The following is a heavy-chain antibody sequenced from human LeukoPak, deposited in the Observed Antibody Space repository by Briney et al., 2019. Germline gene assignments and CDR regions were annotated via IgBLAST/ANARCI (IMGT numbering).Heavy chain of an antibody. CDR1: GGSISSGGYY. CDR3: ARTLYGIYYFDY. D-gene: IGHD2-21*01. CDR2: IYYSGST. J-gene: IGHJ4*02. V-gene: IGHV4-31*03. Sequence: TSETLSLTCTVSGGSISSGGYYWSWIRQHPGKGLEWIGYIYYSGSTYYNPSLKSRVTISVDTSKNQFSLKLSSVTAADTAVYYCARTLYGIYYFDYWGQGTLVTVSS.